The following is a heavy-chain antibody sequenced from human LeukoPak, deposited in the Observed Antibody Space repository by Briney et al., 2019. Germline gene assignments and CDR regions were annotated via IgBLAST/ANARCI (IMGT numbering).Heavy chain of an antibody. CDR3: ARGGSYVYDILTGDSDAFDI. D-gene: IGHD3-9*01. CDR1: GGSISSSSYY. J-gene: IGHJ3*02. V-gene: IGHV4-39*07. Sequence: PSETLSLTCTVSGGSISSSSYYWGWIRQPPGKGLEWIGSIYYSGSTYYNPSLKSRVTISVDTSKNQFSLKLSSVTAADTAVYYCARGGSYVYDILTGDSDAFDIWGQGTMVTVSS. CDR2: IYYSGST.